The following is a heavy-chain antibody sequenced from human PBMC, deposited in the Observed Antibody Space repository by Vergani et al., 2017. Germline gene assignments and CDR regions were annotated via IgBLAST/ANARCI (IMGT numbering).Heavy chain of an antibody. CDR1: GFTFSSYS. D-gene: IGHD2-21*02. CDR3: ARVSAYCGGDCSLDY. CDR2: ISSSSSYI. V-gene: IGHV3-21*01. Sequence: EVQLVESGGGLVKPGGSLRLSCAASGFTFSSYSMNWVRQAPGKGLEWVSSISSSSSYIYYADSVKGRFTISRDNAKNSLYLQMNSLRAEDTAVYYCARVSAYCGGDCSLDYWGQGTLVTVSS. J-gene: IGHJ4*02.